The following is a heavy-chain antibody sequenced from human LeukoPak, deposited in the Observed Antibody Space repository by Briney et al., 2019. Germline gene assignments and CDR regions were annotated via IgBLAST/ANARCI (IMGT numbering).Heavy chain of an antibody. J-gene: IGHJ4*02. Sequence: NPSETLSLTCAVYGGSFSGYYWSWIRQPPGKGLEWIGEINHSGSTNYNPSLKSRVTISVDTSKNQFSLKLSSVTAADTAVYYCARGGTCKDREIGRGGSCYPFDYWGQGTLVTVSS. CDR2: INHSGST. V-gene: IGHV4-34*01. CDR1: GGSFSGYY. D-gene: IGHD2-15*01. CDR3: ARGGTCKDREIGRGGSCYPFDY.